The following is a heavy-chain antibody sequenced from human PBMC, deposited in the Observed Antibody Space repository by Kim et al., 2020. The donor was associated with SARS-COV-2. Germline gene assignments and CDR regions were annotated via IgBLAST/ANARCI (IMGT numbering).Heavy chain of an antibody. CDR1: GFTFSDYY. D-gene: IGHD3-3*01. V-gene: IGHV3-11*05. CDR3: ARGGVVDTGDFDY. CDR2: ISSSSSYT. J-gene: IGHJ4*02. Sequence: GGSLRLSCAASGFTFSDYYMSWIRQAPGKGLEWVSYISSSSSYTNYADSVKGRFTISRDNAKNSLYLQMNSLRAEDTAVYYCARGGVVDTGDFDYWGQGTLVTVSS.